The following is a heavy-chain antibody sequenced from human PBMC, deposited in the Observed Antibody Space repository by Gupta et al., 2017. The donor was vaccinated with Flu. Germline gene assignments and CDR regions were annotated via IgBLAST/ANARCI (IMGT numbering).Heavy chain of an antibody. CDR3: ARMYGSRNTCYQFDP. CDR2: MYYSGIT. J-gene: IGHJ5*02. V-gene: IGHV4-59*08. CDR1: GPGGSISSYY. D-gene: IGHD2-2*01. Sequence: QMQVQESGPGLVKPSETLSLTCTVSGPGGSISSYYWNWIRQPPGKGLEWIGYMYYSGITSYNPSLKSRVSISMDTSKNQISLLLTSVTAEDTATYYCARMYGSRNTCYQFDPWGQGTRVTVSS.